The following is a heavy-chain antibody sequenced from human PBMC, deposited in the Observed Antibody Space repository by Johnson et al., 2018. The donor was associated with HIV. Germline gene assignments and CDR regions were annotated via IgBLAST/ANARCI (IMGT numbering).Heavy chain of an antibody. CDR2: IYSGGST. Sequence: VQLVESGGGLVQPGGSLRLSCAASGFTVSSNYMSWVRQAPGKGLEWVSVIYSGGSTYYADSVKGRFTISRDNSKNTLYLQMNSLSAEDTAVYYCAREPGIAVAGTDAVDIWGQGTMVTVSS. D-gene: IGHD6-19*01. CDR3: AREPGIAVAGTDAVDI. CDR1: GFTVSSNY. V-gene: IGHV3-66*02. J-gene: IGHJ3*02.